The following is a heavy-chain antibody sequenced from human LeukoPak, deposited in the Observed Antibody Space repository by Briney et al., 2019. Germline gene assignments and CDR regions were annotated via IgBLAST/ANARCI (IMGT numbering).Heavy chain of an antibody. D-gene: IGHD3-22*01. CDR3: ALITMIVVPPTH. V-gene: IGHV1-18*01. CDR2: ISAYNGNT. J-gene: IGHJ4*02. CDR1: GYTFTSYG. Sequence: ASVKVSCKASGYTFTSYGISWVRQAPGQGLEWTGWISAYNGNTNYAQKLQGRVTMTTDTSTSTAYMELRSLRSDDTAVYYCALITMIVVPPTHWGQGTLVTVSS.